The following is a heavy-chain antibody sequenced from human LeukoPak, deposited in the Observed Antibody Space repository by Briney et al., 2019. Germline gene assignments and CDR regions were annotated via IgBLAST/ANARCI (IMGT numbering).Heavy chain of an antibody. J-gene: IGHJ4*02. D-gene: IGHD6-19*01. V-gene: IGHV3-23*01. CDR3: AKDPNSSGWYDFDY. CDR1: GFTFSSYA. Sequence: GGSLRLSCAASGFTFSSYAMSWVRQAPGKGLEWASAISGSGGSTYYADSVKGRFTISRDNSKNTLYLQMNSLRAEDTAVYYCAKDPNSSGWYDFDYWGQGTLVTVSS. CDR2: ISGSGGST.